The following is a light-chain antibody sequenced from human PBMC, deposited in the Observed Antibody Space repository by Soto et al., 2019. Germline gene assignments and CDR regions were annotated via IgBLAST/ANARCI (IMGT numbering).Light chain of an antibody. CDR1: QSVRSY. Sequence: IVLTQAPATLTLSPGQIATLSCRASQSVRSYVAWYQQKPGQAPRLLIYDASNRATGIPARFSGDGSGTEFTLSISSLQSEDFGGYYCKHYNIWPFPFGHGTMVDT. J-gene: IGKJ3*01. CDR2: DAS. CDR3: KHYNIWPFP. V-gene: IGKV3-11*01.